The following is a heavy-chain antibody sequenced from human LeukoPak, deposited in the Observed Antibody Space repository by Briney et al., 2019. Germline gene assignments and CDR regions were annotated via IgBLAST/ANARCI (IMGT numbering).Heavy chain of an antibody. CDR2: ISAYNGNT. CDR3: ARDAGFYRSSTSCYEIDY. Sequence: ASVKVSCKASGYTFTSYGISWVRQAPGQGLEWMGWISAYNGNTNYAQKLQGRVTMTTDTSTSTAYMELRSLRSDDTAVYYCARDAGFYRSSTSCYEIDYWGQGTLVAVSS. D-gene: IGHD2-2*01. V-gene: IGHV1-18*01. CDR1: GYTFTSYG. J-gene: IGHJ4*02.